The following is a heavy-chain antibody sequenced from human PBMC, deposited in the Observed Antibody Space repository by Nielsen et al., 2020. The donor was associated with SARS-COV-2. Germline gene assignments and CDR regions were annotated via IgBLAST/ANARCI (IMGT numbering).Heavy chain of an antibody. J-gene: IGHJ6*02. CDR3: AKVGDYYYNGMDV. Sequence: GESLKISCAASGFTFSSYAMSWVRQAPGKGLEWVSVIYSGGSSTYYADSVKGRFTISRDNSKNTLYLQMNSLRAEDTAMYYCAKVGDYYYNGMDVWGQGTTVTVSS. CDR2: IYSGGSST. V-gene: IGHV3-23*03. CDR1: GFTFSSYA.